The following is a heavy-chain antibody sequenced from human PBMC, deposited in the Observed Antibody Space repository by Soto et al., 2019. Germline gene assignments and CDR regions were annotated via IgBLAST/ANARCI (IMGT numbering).Heavy chain of an antibody. CDR3: AREDIVVVPADSRSGFNYYYGMDV. Sequence: QVQLQQWGAGLLKPSETLSLTCAVYGGSFSGYYWSWIRQPPGKGLEWIGEINHSGSTNYNPSLKSRVTISVDTSKNQFSLKLSSVTAADTAVYYCAREDIVVVPADSRSGFNYYYGMDVWGQGTTVTVSS. V-gene: IGHV4-34*01. CDR1: GGSFSGYY. J-gene: IGHJ6*02. CDR2: INHSGST. D-gene: IGHD2-2*01.